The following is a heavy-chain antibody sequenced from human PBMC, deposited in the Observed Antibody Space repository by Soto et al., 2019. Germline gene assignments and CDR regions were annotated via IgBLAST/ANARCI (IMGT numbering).Heavy chain of an antibody. D-gene: IGHD2-2*01. CDR2: IYSGGST. CDR3: ARFVRSCSATTCSTRADV. J-gene: IGHJ6*02. CDR1: GGFVNSDTHS. V-gene: IGHV4-61*01. Sequence: SETLSLTCTVSGGFVNSDTHSWSWIRQTPGRRLEWIGFIYSGGSTKNPSLRSRVTMSVDTSKNQFSLKLRSVIVADTAVYHCARFVRSCSATTCSTRADVWGQGMTVTVSS.